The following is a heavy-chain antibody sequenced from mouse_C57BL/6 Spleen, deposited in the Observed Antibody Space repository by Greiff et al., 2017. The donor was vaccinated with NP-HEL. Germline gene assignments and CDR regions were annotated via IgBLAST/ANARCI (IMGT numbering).Heavy chain of an antibody. CDR1: GYTFTSYW. Sequence: VQLQQSGAELVMPGASVKLSCKASGYTFTSYWMHWVKQRPGQGLEWIGEIDPSDSYTNYNQKFKGKSTLTVDKSSSTAYMQLSSLTSEDSAVYYCARGITTVVATFDYWGQGTTLTVSS. J-gene: IGHJ2*01. D-gene: IGHD1-1*01. CDR2: IDPSDSYT. V-gene: IGHV1-69*01. CDR3: ARGITTVVATFDY.